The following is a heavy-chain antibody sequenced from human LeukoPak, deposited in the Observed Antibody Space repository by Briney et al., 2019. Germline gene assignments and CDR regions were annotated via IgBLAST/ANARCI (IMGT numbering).Heavy chain of an antibody. CDR3: ARSQMLGSFDY. D-gene: IGHD3-10*01. J-gene: IGHJ4*02. CDR2: INPNSGGT. V-gene: IGHV1-2*02. CDR1: GYTFTGYY. Sequence: VASVKVSCKASGYTFTGYYMHWVRQAPGQGVEWMGWINPNSGGTNYAQNFQGRVTMTRDTSISTAYMELSRLTSDDTAVYYCARSQMLGSFDYWGQGTLVTVSS.